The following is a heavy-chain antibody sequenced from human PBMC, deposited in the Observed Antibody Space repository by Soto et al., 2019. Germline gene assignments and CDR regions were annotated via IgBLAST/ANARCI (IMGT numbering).Heavy chain of an antibody. Sequence: QVHLVQSGAEVKKPGASVKVSCETSGYTFTAYGITWVRQAQGQGLELVGWISPYNGHTKYAEKFEGRVTMTTDLSTGTASMELRSLKSDDTAVYYCARSGWNSPYYSHGLDVRGQGTTVTVSS. D-gene: IGHD6-19*01. CDR2: ISPYNGHT. CDR1: GYTFTAYG. V-gene: IGHV1-18*01. CDR3: ARSGWNSPYYSHGLDV. J-gene: IGHJ6*02.